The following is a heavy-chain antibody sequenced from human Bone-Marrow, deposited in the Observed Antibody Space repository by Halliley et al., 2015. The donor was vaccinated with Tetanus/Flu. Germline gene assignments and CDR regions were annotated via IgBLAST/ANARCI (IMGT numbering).Heavy chain of an antibody. V-gene: IGHV3-74*03. CDR1: GFTFSHYW. CDR2: VNRDGTVT. CDR3: VREKEYCSGGSCQPEGMDV. D-gene: IGHD2-15*01. Sequence: SLRLSCAASGFTFSHYWMHWVRQAPGKGLVWVARVNRDGTVTTYADSVKGRFIISRDNAKSMVYLQMSSLRVEDTAVYYCVREKEYCSGGSCQPEGMDVWGQGTTVTVS. J-gene: IGHJ6*02.